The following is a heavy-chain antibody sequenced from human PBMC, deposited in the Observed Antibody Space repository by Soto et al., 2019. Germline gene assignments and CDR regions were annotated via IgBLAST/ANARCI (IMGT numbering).Heavy chain of an antibody. V-gene: IGHV3-21*01. D-gene: IGHD2-2*01. CDR2: ISSSSSYI. CDR3: ASLFPYCSSTSCYYYYGMDV. Sequence: GGSLRLSCAASGFTFSSYSMSWVRQAPGKGLEWVSSISSSSSYIYYADSVKGRFTISRDNAKNSLYLQMNSLRAEDTAVYYCASLFPYCSSTSCYYYYGMDVWGQGTTVTVSS. CDR1: GFTFSSYS. J-gene: IGHJ6*02.